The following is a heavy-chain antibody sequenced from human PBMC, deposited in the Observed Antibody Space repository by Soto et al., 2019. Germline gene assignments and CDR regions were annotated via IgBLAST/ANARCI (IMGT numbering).Heavy chain of an antibody. Sequence: GGSLRLSCAASGFTFSSYAMSWVRQAPGKGLEWVSAISGSGGSTYYADSVKGRFTISRDNSKNTLYLQMNSLRAEDTAVYYCAKALRSSSDTNWFDPWGQGTLVTVSS. CDR2: ISGSGGST. V-gene: IGHV3-23*01. J-gene: IGHJ5*02. CDR3: AKALRSSSDTNWFDP. CDR1: GFTFSSYA. D-gene: IGHD6-6*01.